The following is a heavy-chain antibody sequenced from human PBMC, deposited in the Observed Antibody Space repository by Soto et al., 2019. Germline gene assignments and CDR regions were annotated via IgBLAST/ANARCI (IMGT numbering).Heavy chain of an antibody. CDR3: AKAGYYYYYMDV. V-gene: IGHV3-23*01. CDR1: GFTFSSYA. CDR2: ISCNSGSI. Sequence: GGSLRLSCAASGFTFSSYAMSWVRQAPGKGLEWVSAISCNSGSIGYADSVKGRFTISRDNAKNSLYLQMNSLRAEDTALYYCAKAGYYYYYMDVWGKGTTVTVSS. J-gene: IGHJ6*03.